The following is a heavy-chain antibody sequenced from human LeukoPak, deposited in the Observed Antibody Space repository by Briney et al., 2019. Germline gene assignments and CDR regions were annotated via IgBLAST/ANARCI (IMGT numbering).Heavy chain of an antibody. V-gene: IGHV3-74*01. J-gene: IGHJ4*02. CDR3: ARGGVDY. CDR1: GFTFSSYW. CDR2: INSDGSTT. Sequence: PGGSLRLSCAASGFTFSSYWMHWVRHAPGKGLVWVSRINSDGSTTTYAASVKGRFTISRDNAKNTPYLQMHSLRAEDTAVYYVARGGVDYWGQGTLVTVSS. D-gene: IGHD3-16*01.